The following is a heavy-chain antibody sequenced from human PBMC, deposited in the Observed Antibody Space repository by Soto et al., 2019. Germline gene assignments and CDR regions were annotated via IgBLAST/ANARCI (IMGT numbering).Heavy chain of an antibody. J-gene: IGHJ6*02. CDR3: ARDTLPQRYYYYYYGMDV. Sequence: GGSLRLSCAASGFTFSSYSMNWVRQAPGKGLEWVSSISSSSYIYYADSVKGRFTISRDNAKNSLYLQMNSLRAEDTALYYCARDTLPQRYYYYYYGMDVWGQGTTVTVSS. V-gene: IGHV3-21*01. CDR1: GFTFSSYS. D-gene: IGHD2-15*01. CDR2: ISSSSYI.